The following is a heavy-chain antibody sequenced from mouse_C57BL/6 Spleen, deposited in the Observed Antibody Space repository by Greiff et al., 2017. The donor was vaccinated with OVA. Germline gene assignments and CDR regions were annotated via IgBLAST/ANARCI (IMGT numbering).Heavy chain of an antibody. CDR3: ARSHYDYPLYYAMDY. Sequence: VQLKESGPELVKPGASVKIPCKASGYTFTDYNMDWAKQSHGKSLEWIGDINPNNGGTIYNQKFKGKATLTVDKSSSTAYMELRSLTSEDTAVYYCARSHYDYPLYYAMDYWGQGTSVTVSS. V-gene: IGHV1-18*01. CDR1: GYTFTDYN. CDR2: INPNNGGT. D-gene: IGHD2-4*01. J-gene: IGHJ4*01.